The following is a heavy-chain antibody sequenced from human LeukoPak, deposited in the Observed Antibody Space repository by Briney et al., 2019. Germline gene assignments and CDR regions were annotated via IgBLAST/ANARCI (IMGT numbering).Heavy chain of an antibody. CDR3: ARDRRFSYGSGNYYMDV. V-gene: IGHV4-34*01. J-gene: IGHJ6*03. CDR2: INHSGST. D-gene: IGHD3-10*01. Sequence: SETLSLTCAVYGGSFSGYYWSWIRQPPGKGLEWIGEINHSGSTNYNPSLKSRVTISVDTSKNQFSLKLSSVTAADTAVYYCARDRRFSYGSGNYYMDVWGKGTTVTVSS. CDR1: GGSFSGYY.